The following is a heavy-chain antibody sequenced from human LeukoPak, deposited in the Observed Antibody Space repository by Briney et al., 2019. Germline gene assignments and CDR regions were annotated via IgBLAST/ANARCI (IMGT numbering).Heavy chain of an antibody. J-gene: IGHJ4*02. D-gene: IGHD2-15*01. CDR1: GFTFSSYA. CDR2: VTDTGGNT. V-gene: IGHV3-23*01. CDR3: AKGTVRSCSGPSCYPLDS. Sequence: PGGSLRLSCAASGFTFSSYAMTWVRQAPLKGLEGLAVVTDTGGNTYHADSVKGRFTISRDNSKNTVYLEMDSLRVEDTAVYYCAKGTVRSCSGPSCYPLDSWGQGTLVTVSS.